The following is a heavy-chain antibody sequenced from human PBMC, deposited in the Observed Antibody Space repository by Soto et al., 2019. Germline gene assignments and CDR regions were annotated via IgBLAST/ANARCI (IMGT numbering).Heavy chain of an antibody. Sequence: QVQLVESGGGVVQPGRSLRLSCAASGFTFSSYAMHWVRQALGKGLEWVAVISYDGSNKYYADSVKGRFTISRDNSKNTLYLQMNSLRAEDTAVYYCARDPASGGNPYNWFDPWGQGTLVTVSS. D-gene: IGHD2-15*01. CDR2: ISYDGSNK. CDR1: GFTFSSYA. CDR3: ARDPASGGNPYNWFDP. V-gene: IGHV3-30-3*01. J-gene: IGHJ5*02.